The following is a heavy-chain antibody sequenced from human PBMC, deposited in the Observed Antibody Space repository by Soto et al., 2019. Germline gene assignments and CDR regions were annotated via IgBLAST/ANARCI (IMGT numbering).Heavy chain of an antibody. CDR1: GASIITDNYI. CDR2: ISYSGRT. Sequence: SETLSLTCTVSGASIITDNYIWVWIRQSPRRGLELIGSISYSGRTYDNPSLQSRVTISIDASKNQFSLKLTSVTTADTAVYYCARXRASDYGGNHHPYYFDRWGQGALVTVS. D-gene: IGHD4-17*01. V-gene: IGHV4-39*01. CDR3: ARXRASDYGGNHHPYYFDR. J-gene: IGHJ4*02.